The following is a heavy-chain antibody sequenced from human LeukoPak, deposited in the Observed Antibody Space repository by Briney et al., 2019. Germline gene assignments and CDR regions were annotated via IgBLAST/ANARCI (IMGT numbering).Heavy chain of an antibody. V-gene: IGHV3-64*01. J-gene: IGHJ3*02. CDR3: AREGGYGSGKVYAFDI. Sequence: GGSLRLSCAASGFTFSSYAMHWVRQAPGKGLEYVSAISSNGGSTYYANSVKGRFTISRDNSKNTLYLQMNSLRAEDTAVYYCAREGGYGSGKVYAFDIWGQGTMVTVSS. CDR1: GFTFSSYA. D-gene: IGHD3-10*01. CDR2: ISSNGGST.